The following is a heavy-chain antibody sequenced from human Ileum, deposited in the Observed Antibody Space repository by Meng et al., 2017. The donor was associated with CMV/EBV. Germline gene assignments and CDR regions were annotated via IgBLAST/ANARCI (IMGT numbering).Heavy chain of an antibody. CDR3: GDPPAGY. CDR1: GGSLIGTNW. J-gene: IGHJ4*02. V-gene: IGHV4-4*01. CDR2: IFHSGAT. Sequence: LVLTCVVSGGSLIGTNWWNWVRQPPGGGLEWIGEIFHSGATNYNPSLKSRVTISIDNSKNQFSLKLTSVTAADTAVYFCGDPPAGYWGQGVLVTVSS.